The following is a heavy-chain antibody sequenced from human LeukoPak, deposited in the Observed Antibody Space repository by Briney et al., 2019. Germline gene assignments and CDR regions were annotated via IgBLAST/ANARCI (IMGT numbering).Heavy chain of an antibody. CDR3: ATRGHSSGRYNRFDP. J-gene: IGHJ5*02. V-gene: IGHV4-34*01. CDR2: INHSGST. D-gene: IGHD6-19*01. Sequence: SETLSLTCAVYGGSFSGYYWSWIRQPPGKGLEWIGEINHSGSTNYNPSLKSRVTISVDTSKNQFSLKLSSVTAADTAVYYCATRGHSSGRYNRFDPWGQGTLVTVSS. CDR1: GGSFSGYY.